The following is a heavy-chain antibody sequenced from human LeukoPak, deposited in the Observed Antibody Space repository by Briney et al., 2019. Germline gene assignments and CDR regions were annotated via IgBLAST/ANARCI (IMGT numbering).Heavy chain of an antibody. Sequence: GASVKVSCKASGGTFSSYAISWVRQAPGQGLEWMGRIIPILGIANCAQKFQGRVTITADKSTSTAYMELSSLRSEDTAVYYCASYSSGWSFDYWGQGTLVTVSS. CDR3: ASYSSGWSFDY. V-gene: IGHV1-69*04. J-gene: IGHJ4*02. CDR2: IIPILGIA. D-gene: IGHD6-19*01. CDR1: GGTFSSYA.